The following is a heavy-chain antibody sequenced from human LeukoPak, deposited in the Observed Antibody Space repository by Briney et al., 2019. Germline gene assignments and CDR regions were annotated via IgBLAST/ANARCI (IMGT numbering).Heavy chain of an antibody. J-gene: IGHJ4*02. V-gene: IGHV3-74*01. CDR3: TRSAGDRSFFDY. D-gene: IGHD7-27*01. CDR2: INSDGSSTRYADSVKGRIT. CDR1: GFTFSSYW. Sequence: GGSLRLSCAASGFTFSSYWMHWVRQAPGKGLVWVSRINSDGSSTRYADSVKGRITRYADSVKGRITISRDNAKNTLYLQMSSLRAEDTAVYYCTRSAGDRSFFDYWGQGTLVTVSS.